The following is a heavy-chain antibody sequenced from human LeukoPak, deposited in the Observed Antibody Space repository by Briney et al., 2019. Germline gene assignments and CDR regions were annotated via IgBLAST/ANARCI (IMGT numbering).Heavy chain of an antibody. CDR1: GFTFSIYA. D-gene: IGHD3-22*01. J-gene: IGHJ4*02. CDR2: ISGSGGTA. CDR3: AKKGYYDGSGYYMYYFDH. Sequence: PGGSLRLSCAASGFTFSIYAMSWVRQAPGKGLERVSAISGSGGTAYYADSVKGRFTISRDNSKNTLYLQMNSLRAEDTAVYYCAKKGYYDGSGYYMYYFDHWGQGTLVTVSS. V-gene: IGHV3-23*01.